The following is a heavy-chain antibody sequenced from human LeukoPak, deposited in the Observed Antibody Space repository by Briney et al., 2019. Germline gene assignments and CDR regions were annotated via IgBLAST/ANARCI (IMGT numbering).Heavy chain of an antibody. V-gene: IGHV3-7*01. Sequence: PGGSLRLSCAASGLTISSYSMNWVRQAPGKGLEWVANIKQDGSEKYYVDSVKGRFTISRDNAKNSLYLQMNSLRAEDTAVYYCARVYCSGGSCYHPRYNWFDPWGQGTLVTVSS. J-gene: IGHJ5*02. D-gene: IGHD2-15*01. CDR1: GLTISSYS. CDR2: IKQDGSEK. CDR3: ARVYCSGGSCYHPRYNWFDP.